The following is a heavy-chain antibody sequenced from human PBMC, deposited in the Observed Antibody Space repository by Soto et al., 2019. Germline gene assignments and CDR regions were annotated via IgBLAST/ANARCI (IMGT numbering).Heavy chain of an antibody. J-gene: IGHJ4*02. CDR1: GFTFSNYA. D-gene: IGHD1-26*01. V-gene: IGHV3-23*01. CDR2: ITRTDST. Sequence: GGSLRLSCTASGFTFSNYAMSWVRQAPGKGLEWVSAITRTDSTYYADSVKGRFTISRDNSRNTLYLQMNSLGAEDAALYYCAKALVGEVGATDYWGQGTLVTVSS. CDR3: AKALVGEVGATDY.